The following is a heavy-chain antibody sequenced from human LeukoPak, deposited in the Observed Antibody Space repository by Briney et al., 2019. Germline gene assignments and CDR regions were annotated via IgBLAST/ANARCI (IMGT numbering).Heavy chain of an antibody. Sequence: GGSLRLSCTASGFTFGDYAMSWFRQAPGKGLEWVGFIRSKAYGGTTEYAASVKGRFTISRDDSKNTLYLQMNSLKTEDTAVYYCTTETMVRGVIRYWGQGTLVTVSS. CDR2: IRSKAYGGTT. CDR3: TTETMVRGVIRY. D-gene: IGHD3-10*01. V-gene: IGHV3-49*03. J-gene: IGHJ4*02. CDR1: GFTFGDYA.